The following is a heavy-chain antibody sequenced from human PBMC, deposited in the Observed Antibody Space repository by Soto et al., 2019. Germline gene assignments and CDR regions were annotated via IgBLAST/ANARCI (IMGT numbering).Heavy chain of an antibody. J-gene: IGHJ5*02. V-gene: IGHV1-46*01. Sequence: ASVKVSCKAIGYSFTSHYMHWVRQAPGQGLEWMGTIFPGGVNTGYAQKFQGRVTMTRNTSISTAYMELSSLRSEDTAVYYCARGLEWELLSYSGWFDPWGQGTLVTVSS. CDR2: IFPGGVNT. CDR1: GYSFTSHY. D-gene: IGHD1-26*01. CDR3: ARGLEWELLSYSGWFDP.